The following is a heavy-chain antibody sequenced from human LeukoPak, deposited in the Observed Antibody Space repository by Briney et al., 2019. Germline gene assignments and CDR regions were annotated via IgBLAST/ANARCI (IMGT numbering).Heavy chain of an antibody. V-gene: IGHV1-2*02. J-gene: IGHJ5*02. CDR2: IHPNNGGT. CDR1: GYTFTDYH. CDR3: ARFGSVPADP. Sequence: GASVKVSCKASGYTFTDYHLHWIRQGPGQGLEWMGWIHPNNGGTNYAQRFQGRVTMTRDTSVGIAYMELISLKSDDTAVYYCARFGSVPADPWGQGTLVTVSS. D-gene: IGHD3-10*01.